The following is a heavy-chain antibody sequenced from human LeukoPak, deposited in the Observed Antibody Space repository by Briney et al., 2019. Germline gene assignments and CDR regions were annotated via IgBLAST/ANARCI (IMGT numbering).Heavy chain of an antibody. CDR3: AKDWNNPYSSSWYGYFQH. D-gene: IGHD6-13*01. J-gene: IGHJ1*01. Sequence: PGGSLRLSCAASGFTFDDYAMHWVRQAPGKGLEWVSGISWNSGSIGYADSVKGRFTISRDNAKNSLYLQMNSLRAEDTALYYCAKDWNNPYSSSWYGYFQHWGQGTLVTVSS. CDR1: GFTFDDYA. CDR2: ISWNSGSI. V-gene: IGHV3-9*01.